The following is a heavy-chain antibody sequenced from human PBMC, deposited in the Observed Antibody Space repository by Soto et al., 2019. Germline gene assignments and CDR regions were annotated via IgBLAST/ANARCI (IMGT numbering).Heavy chain of an antibody. V-gene: IGHV4-31*03. J-gene: IGHJ5*02. CDR3: ARSVDP. CDR2: IFYSGTT. Sequence: QVQLQESGPGLVKPSQTLSLTCTVSGGSISSGGYYWSWIRQHPGKGLEWIGYIFYSGTTYYNPSLKRRVAIPVDTSKTQFSPTLSSVTAAATAVYYCARSVDPWGQGTLVTVSS. CDR1: GGSISSGGYY.